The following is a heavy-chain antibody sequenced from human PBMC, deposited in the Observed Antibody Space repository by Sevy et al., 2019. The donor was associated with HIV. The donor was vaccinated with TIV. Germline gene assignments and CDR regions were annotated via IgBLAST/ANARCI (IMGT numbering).Heavy chain of an antibody. V-gene: IGHV4-38-2*02. Sequence: SETLSLTCTVSGYSISSGYYWGWIRQSPWKGLGWIGSFYLGGSTYYNPSLKSRVTISPDSSKNQFSLKLNSVTAADTAVYFCVRLVTAVVYYFDYWGQGTLVTVSS. CDR2: FYLGGST. CDR1: GYSISSGYY. D-gene: IGHD5-18*01. J-gene: IGHJ4*02. CDR3: VRLVTAVVYYFDY.